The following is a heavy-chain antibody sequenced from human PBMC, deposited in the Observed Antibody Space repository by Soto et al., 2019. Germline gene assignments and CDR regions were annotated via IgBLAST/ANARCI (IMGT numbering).Heavy chain of an antibody. CDR3: AIGYCTTPICYDKYWFDP. Sequence: QEQLQQWGAGLLKPSETLSLTCAVFGGSFSDYYWNWIRQSPEKGLEWIGEINHGGNTNFNPSLKSRVTVTIDTSKNQFSLKLNSVTAADTAVYYCAIGYCTTPICYDKYWFDPWGQGTLVTVSS. D-gene: IGHD2-2*01. J-gene: IGHJ5*02. CDR2: INHGGNT. V-gene: IGHV4-34*01. CDR1: GGSFSDYY.